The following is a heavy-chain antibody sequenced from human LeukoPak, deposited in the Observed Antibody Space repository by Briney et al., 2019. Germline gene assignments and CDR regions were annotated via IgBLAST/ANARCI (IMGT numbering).Heavy chain of an antibody. CDR2: INHSGST. Sequence: PSETLSLTCAVYGGSFSGYYWSWIRQPPGKGLEWIGEINHSGSTNYNPSLKSRVTISVDTSKDQFSLKLSSVTAADTAVYYCARGVWYYGSGRIYYSDYWGQGTLVTVSS. CDR1: GGSFSGYY. CDR3: ARGVWYYGSGRIYYSDY. D-gene: IGHD3-10*01. J-gene: IGHJ4*02. V-gene: IGHV4-34*01.